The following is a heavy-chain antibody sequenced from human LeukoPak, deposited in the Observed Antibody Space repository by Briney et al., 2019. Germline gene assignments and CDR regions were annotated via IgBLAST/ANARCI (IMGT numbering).Heavy chain of an antibody. CDR3: ARHGDFDWPYWFDP. CDR2: IYYSGST. J-gene: IGHJ5*02. CDR1: GGSISSSSYY. V-gene: IGHV4-39*01. D-gene: IGHD3-9*01. Sequence: SETLSLTCTVSGGSISSSSYYWGWIRQPPGKGLEWIGSIYYSGSTYYNPSLKSRVTISVDTSKNQFSLKLSSVTAADTAVYYCARHGDFDWPYWFDPWGQGTLVTVSS.